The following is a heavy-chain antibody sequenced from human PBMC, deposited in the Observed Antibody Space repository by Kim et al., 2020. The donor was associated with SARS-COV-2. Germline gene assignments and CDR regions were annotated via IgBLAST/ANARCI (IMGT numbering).Heavy chain of an antibody. V-gene: IGHV3-11*01. CDR1: GFTFSDYY. D-gene: IGHD3-16*02. CDR2: ISSSGSTI. CDR3: ARTPDDYVWGSYRCGAFDI. J-gene: IGHJ3*02. Sequence: GGSLRLSCAASGFTFSDYYMSWIRQAPGKGLEWVSYISSSGSTIYYADSVKGRFTISRDNAKNSLYLQMNSLRAEDTAVYYCARTPDDYVWGSYRCGAFDIWGQGTMVTVSS.